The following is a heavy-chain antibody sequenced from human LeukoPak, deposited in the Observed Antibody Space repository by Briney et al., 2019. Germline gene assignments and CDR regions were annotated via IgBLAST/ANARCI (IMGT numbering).Heavy chain of an antibody. J-gene: IGHJ4*02. CDR3: ARGSSSWYYLDY. D-gene: IGHD6-13*01. V-gene: IGHV4-59*01. Sequence: PSETLSLTCTVSGGSISSYYWSWIRQPPGKGLEWIGYIYYSGSTNYNPSLKSRVTISVDTSKNQFSLKLSSVTAADTAVYYCARGSSSWYYLDYWGQGTLVTVSS. CDR1: GGSISSYY. CDR2: IYYSGST.